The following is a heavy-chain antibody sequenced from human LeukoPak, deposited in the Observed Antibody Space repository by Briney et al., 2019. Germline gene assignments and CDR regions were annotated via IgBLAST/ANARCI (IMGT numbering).Heavy chain of an antibody. CDR3: TTPGSGSHNY. J-gene: IGHJ4*02. Sequence: GGSLRLSCAAAGVTFSNARMSGVRQAPGKGLEWVGRIKSKTDGGPTDYAATVNGRFTISRDDSKNTLYLQMNSLKTEDTAVYYCTTPGSGSHNYWGQGTQVTVSS. CDR1: GVTFSNAR. D-gene: IGHD3-10*01. V-gene: IGHV3-15*01. CDR2: IKSKTDGGPT.